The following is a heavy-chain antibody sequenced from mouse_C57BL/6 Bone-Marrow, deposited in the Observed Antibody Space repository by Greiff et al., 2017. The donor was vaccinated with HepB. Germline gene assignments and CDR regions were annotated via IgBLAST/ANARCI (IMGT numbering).Heavy chain of an antibody. CDR2: INSDGGST. D-gene: IGHD1-1*01. CDR1: EYEFPSHD. J-gene: IGHJ4*01. V-gene: IGHV5-2*01. Sequence: EVQVVESGGGLVQPGESLKLSCESNEYEFPSHDMSWVRKTPEKRLELVAAINSDGGSTYYPDTMERRFIISRDNTKKTLYLQMSSLRSEDTALYYCSRHGYGSSSSYYAMDYWGQGTSVTVSS. CDR3: SRHGYGSSSSYYAMDY.